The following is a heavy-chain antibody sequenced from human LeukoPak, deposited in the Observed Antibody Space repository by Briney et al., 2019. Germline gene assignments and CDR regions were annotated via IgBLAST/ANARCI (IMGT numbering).Heavy chain of an antibody. J-gene: IGHJ4*02. Sequence: SETLSLTCTVSGGSINNGGYYWSWIRQHPGKGLEWIGYIYYSGSSYYNPSLRSRVTISVDTSKNHFSLKLSSVTAADTAVYYCAREQAYSSGWLDYWGQGTLVTVSS. CDR1: GGSINNGGYY. CDR3: AREQAYSSGWLDY. D-gene: IGHD6-19*01. V-gene: IGHV4-31*03. CDR2: IYYSGSS.